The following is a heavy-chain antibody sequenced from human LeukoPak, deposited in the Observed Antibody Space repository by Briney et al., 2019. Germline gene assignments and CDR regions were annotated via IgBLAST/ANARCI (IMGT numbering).Heavy chain of an antibody. Sequence: ASVKVSCKASGYTFTGYYLHWVRQAPGQGLEWLGWTNPNSGGTNYAQKFQGRVTMTRDTSISTAYMELSGLRSDDTAVYYCARTVPNTVTTLSYWGQGTLVTVSS. D-gene: IGHD4-17*01. CDR2: TNPNSGGT. CDR1: GYTFTGYY. V-gene: IGHV1-2*02. J-gene: IGHJ4*02. CDR3: ARTVPNTVTTLSY.